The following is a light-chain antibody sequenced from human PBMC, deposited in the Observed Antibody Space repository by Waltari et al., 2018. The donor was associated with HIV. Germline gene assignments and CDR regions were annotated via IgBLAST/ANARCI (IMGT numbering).Light chain of an antibody. CDR3: AAWDDSLNGYV. Sequence: QSVLTQSPSASGTPGQRVTISCSGSSSNIGSNAADWYQHLPGTAPKLLIHTNNQRPSGIPDRFSGSKAGTSASLAISGLQSEDESDYYCAAWDDSLNGYVFGSGTKVTVL. J-gene: IGLJ1*01. CDR2: TNN. CDR1: SSNIGSNA. V-gene: IGLV1-44*01.